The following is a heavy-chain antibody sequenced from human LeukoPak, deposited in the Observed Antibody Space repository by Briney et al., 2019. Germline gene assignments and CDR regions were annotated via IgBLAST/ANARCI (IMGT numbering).Heavy chain of an antibody. CDR2: ISYDGSNK. Sequence: GGSLRLSCTASGFTFSTYAMHWVRQAPGKGLEWVAVISYDGSNKYYADSVKGRFTISRDNSKNTLYLQMNSLRAEDTAVYYCAKDGEDYDSSGCDYWDQGTLVTVSS. J-gene: IGHJ4*02. V-gene: IGHV3-30*04. CDR3: AKDGEDYDSSGCDY. D-gene: IGHD3-22*01. CDR1: GFTFSTYA.